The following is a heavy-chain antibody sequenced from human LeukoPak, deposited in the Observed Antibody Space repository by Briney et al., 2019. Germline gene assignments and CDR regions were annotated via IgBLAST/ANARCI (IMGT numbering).Heavy chain of an antibody. V-gene: IGHV4-59*01. CDR3: ARGPTVFDF. D-gene: IGHD1-26*01. CDR2: IYYSGTT. CDR1: GGSISSYY. Sequence: SETLSLTCTVSGGSISSYYWSWIRQPPGKGLDWIGYIYYSGTTNYNPSLKSRVTISVDTSKNQFSLKLESVTAADTAVYHCARGPTVFDFWGQGTLVTVSS. J-gene: IGHJ4*02.